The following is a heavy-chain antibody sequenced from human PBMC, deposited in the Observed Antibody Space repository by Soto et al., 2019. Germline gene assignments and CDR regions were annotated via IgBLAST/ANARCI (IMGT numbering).Heavy chain of an antibody. CDR1: GGSVSSGSYY. V-gene: IGHV4-61*01. Sequence: PLETLSLTCTVSGGSVSSGSYYWSWIRQPPGKGLEWIGYIYYSGSTNYNPSLKSRVTISVDTSKNQFSLKLSSVTAADTAVYYCAREEDGVAAAGASFDIWGQGTMVTVSS. D-gene: IGHD6-13*01. CDR3: AREEDGVAAAGASFDI. CDR2: IYYSGST. J-gene: IGHJ3*02.